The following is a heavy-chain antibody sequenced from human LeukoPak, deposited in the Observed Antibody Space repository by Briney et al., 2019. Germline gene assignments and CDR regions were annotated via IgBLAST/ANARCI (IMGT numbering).Heavy chain of an antibody. Sequence: PSETLSLTCAVYGGSFSGYYWSWIRQPPGKGLEWIGEINHSGSTNYNPSLKSRVTISVDTSKNQFSLKLSSVTAADTAVYYCAREGDYDFWSEGVFDPWGQGTLVTVSS. CDR3: AREGDYDFWSEGVFDP. J-gene: IGHJ5*02. D-gene: IGHD3-3*01. CDR2: INHSGST. V-gene: IGHV4-34*01. CDR1: GGSFSGYY.